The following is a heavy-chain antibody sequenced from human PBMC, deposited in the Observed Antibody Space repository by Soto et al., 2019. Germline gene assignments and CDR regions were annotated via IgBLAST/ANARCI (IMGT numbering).Heavy chain of an antibody. V-gene: IGHV1-2*04. J-gene: IGHJ6*02. CDR2: INPNSGGT. CDR1: GYSFTGYY. D-gene: IGHD1-26*01. CDR3: AREGGSGTRQYYYGMDV. Sequence: ASVEVCYKVYGYSFTGYYINWVRQAPGQGLEWMGWINPNSGGTNYAQKFQGWVTMTRDTSISTAYMELSRLRSDDTAVYYCAREGGSGTRQYYYGMDVWGQGTTVTVSS.